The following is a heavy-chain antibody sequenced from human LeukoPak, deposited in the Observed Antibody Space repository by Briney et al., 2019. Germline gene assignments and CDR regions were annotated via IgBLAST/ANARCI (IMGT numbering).Heavy chain of an antibody. CDR1: GYTFTNYG. CDR2: INTGNGNT. J-gene: IGHJ1*01. D-gene: IGHD3-10*01. CDR3: ARVPLDDASRHYYPH. Sequence: ASVTVSCKTSGYTFTNYGMHWVRQAPRQSPEWMGWINTGNGNTKSSQKFQDRVTLTRDTSASTAYMELNSLGSEDTAVYYCARVPLDDASRHYYPHWGQGTLVTVSS. V-gene: IGHV1-3*04.